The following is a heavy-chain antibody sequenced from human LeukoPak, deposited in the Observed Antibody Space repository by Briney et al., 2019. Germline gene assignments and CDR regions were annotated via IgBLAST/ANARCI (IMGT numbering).Heavy chain of an antibody. CDR3: ARGGPAPHRITLIVVASSTDAFDI. V-gene: IGHV1-18*01. J-gene: IGHJ3*02. D-gene: IGHD3-22*01. CDR2: ISAYNGDT. CDR1: GYTFTSYG. Sequence: ASVKVSCKASGYTFTSYGISWVRQAPGQGLEWMGWISAYNGDTNYAQKLQGRVTMTADTSTSTAYMELRSLRSDDTAVYYCARGGPAPHRITLIVVASSTDAFDIWGQGTMVTVSS.